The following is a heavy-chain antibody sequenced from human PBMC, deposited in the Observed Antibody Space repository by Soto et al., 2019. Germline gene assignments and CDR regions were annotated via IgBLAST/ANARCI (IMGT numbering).Heavy chain of an antibody. CDR1: GGSISSYY. D-gene: IGHD6-19*01. Sequence: SETLSLTCTVSGGSISSYYWSWIRQPPGKGLEWIGYIYYSGSTNYNPSLKSRVPISVDTSKNQFSLKLSSVTAADTAVYYCARLLSGWYDYWGQGTLVTVSS. J-gene: IGHJ4*02. CDR2: IYYSGST. CDR3: ARLLSGWYDY. V-gene: IGHV4-59*08.